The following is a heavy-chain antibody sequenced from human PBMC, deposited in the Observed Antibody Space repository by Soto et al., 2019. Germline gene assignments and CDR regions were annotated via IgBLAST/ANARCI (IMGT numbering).Heavy chain of an antibody. J-gene: IGHJ3*02. V-gene: IGHV1-46*03. CDR1: GGTFSCYA. D-gene: IGHD2-15*01. Sequence: ASVKVSCKDCGGTFSCYANSSVRQAPGQGLEWMGIINPSGGSTSYAQKFQGRVTMTRDTSTSTVYMELSSLRSEDTAVYYCARPRQLLLDAFDIWGQGTMVTVSS. CDR3: ARPRQLLLDAFDI. CDR2: INPSGGST.